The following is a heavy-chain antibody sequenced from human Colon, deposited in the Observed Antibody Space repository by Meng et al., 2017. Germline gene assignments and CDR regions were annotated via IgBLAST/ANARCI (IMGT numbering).Heavy chain of an antibody. V-gene: IGHV4-34*01. J-gene: IGHJ4*02. CDR3: ARGVDWAKSGNF. Sequence: GAGLLKPSGTLSLTGAVYGGSLNVYYLAWIRQAPGKGLEWVGEIHPSGSTYYSPSLQSRVTITLDTSKNQFSLTLSSMTAADTAVYYCARGVDWAKSGNFWGQGTLVTVSS. D-gene: IGHD3-9*01. CDR1: GGSLNVYY. CDR2: IHPSGST.